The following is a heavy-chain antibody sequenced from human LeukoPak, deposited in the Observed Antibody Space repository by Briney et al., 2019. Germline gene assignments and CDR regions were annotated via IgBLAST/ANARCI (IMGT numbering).Heavy chain of an antibody. Sequence: PSETLSLTCTVSGGSISNYYWSWIRQPPGKGLEWIGYIYYSGSTNYNPSLKSRVTISVDTSKNQFSLKLSSVTAADTAVYYCARDYADCSGGSCYSGPSFLWGQGTLVTVSS. CDR1: GGSISNYY. J-gene: IGHJ4*02. CDR2: IYYSGST. CDR3: ARDYADCSGGSCYSGPSFL. D-gene: IGHD2-15*01. V-gene: IGHV4-59*12.